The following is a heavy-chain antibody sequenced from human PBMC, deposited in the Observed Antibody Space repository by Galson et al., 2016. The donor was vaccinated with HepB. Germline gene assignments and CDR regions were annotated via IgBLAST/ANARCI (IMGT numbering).Heavy chain of an antibody. Sequence: SLRLSCAASRFTFGAYWVSWVRQAPGKGLEWVANIKQDGSERSYVDSVKGRFTVSRDNAKTSLYLQMNSLRAEDTAVYYCARVGLYSGNYFDFWGQGTLVTVSS. V-gene: IGHV3-7*03. D-gene: IGHD1-26*01. CDR1: RFTFGAYW. CDR2: IKQDGSER. CDR3: ARVGLYSGNYFDF. J-gene: IGHJ4*02.